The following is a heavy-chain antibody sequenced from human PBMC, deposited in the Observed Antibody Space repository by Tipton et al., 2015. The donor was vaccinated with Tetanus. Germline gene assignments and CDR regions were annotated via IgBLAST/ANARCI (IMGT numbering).Heavy chain of an antibody. D-gene: IGHD3-22*01. Sequence: TLSLTCTVSGGSVSSGSYYWSWIRQPPGKGLEWIGYIYYSGSTNYNPSLKSRVTISVDTSKNQFSLKLSSVTDADTAVYYCARDGYYDSSGYYYKGAFDIWGQGTMVTVSS. V-gene: IGHV4-61*01. J-gene: IGHJ3*02. CDR3: ARDGYYDSSGYYYKGAFDI. CDR1: GGSVSSGSYY. CDR2: IYYSGST.